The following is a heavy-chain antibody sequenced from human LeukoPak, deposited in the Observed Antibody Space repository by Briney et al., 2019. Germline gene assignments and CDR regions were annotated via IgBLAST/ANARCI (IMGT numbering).Heavy chain of an antibody. D-gene: IGHD3-10*01. CDR3: AREGYGSGSSDPFDY. CDR2: IYYSGST. J-gene: IGHJ4*02. CDR1: GSSISSYY. Sequence: SETLSLTCTVSGSSISSYYWSWIRQPPGKGLEWIGYIYYSGSTNYNPSLKSRVTISVDTSKNQFSLKLSSVTAADTAVYYCAREGYGSGSSDPFDYWGQGTLVTVSS. V-gene: IGHV4-59*12.